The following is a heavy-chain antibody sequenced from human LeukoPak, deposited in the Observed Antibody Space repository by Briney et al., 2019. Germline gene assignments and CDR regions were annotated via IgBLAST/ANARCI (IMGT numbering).Heavy chain of an antibody. CDR1: GRTFSNYR. CDR3: ARDGFGTGSN. Sequence: GGSLRLSCAASGRTFSNYRNDWVREAPGKGLEWVANIKQDGSEKNYVDSVKGRFIISRDNAKNSLYLQMNTLRADDTAVYYCARDGFGTGSNWGQGTLVTVSS. D-gene: IGHD3-16*01. J-gene: IGHJ4*02. V-gene: IGHV3-7*03. CDR2: IKQDGSEK.